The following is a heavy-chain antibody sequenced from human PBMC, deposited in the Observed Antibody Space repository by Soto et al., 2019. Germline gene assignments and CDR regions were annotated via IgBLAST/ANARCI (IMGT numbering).Heavy chain of an antibody. V-gene: IGHV4-34*03. J-gene: IGHJ4*02. D-gene: IGHD1-26*01. CDR2: INDSGDI. Sequence: SETLSLTCAVYGGSFSGYQWSWIRQTPGKGLEWIGGINDSGDINYNPSLKSRVTMLVDSPNKHFSLRLTSVVAADTAVYYCTHNGHYCLDYWGQGILVTVSS. CDR3: THNGHYCLDY. CDR1: GGSFSGYQ.